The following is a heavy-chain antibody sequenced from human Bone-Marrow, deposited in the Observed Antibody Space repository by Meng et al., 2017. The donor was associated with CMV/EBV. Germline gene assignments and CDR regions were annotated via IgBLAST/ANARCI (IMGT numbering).Heavy chain of an antibody. CDR1: GGSISSYY. Sequence: SETLSLTCTVSGGSISSYYWSWIRQPPGKGLEWIGYIYYSGSTNYNPSLKSRVTISVDTSKNQFSLKLSSVTAADTAVYYCARGRRVVPAAVDSNNDNWGQGTLVTVSS. CDR3: ARGRRVVPAAVDSNNDN. D-gene: IGHD2-2*01. CDR2: IYYSGST. V-gene: IGHV4-59*12. J-gene: IGHJ4*02.